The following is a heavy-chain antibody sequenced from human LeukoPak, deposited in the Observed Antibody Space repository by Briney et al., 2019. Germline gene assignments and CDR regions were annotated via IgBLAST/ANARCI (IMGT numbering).Heavy chain of an antibody. V-gene: IGHV3-7*03. Sequence: PGGSLRLSCAASGFTFSSYWMSWVRQAPGKGLEWVANIKPDGSGKYYVDSVKGRFTIARDNAKNSLYLQMNSLRAEDTAVYYCARATKGILTGPTPYFDYWGQGTLVTVSS. CDR2: IKPDGSGK. CDR1: GFTFSSYW. D-gene: IGHD3-9*01. J-gene: IGHJ4*02. CDR3: ARATKGILTGPTPYFDY.